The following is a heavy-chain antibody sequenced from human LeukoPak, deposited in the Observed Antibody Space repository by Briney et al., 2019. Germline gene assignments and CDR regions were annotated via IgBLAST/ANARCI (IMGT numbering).Heavy chain of an antibody. Sequence: SETLSLTCTVSGGSISSYYWSWIRQPPGKGLEWIGYIYYSGSTNYNPSLKSRVTISVDTSKNQFSLKLSSVTAAGTAVYYCARGGVGALDYWGQGTLVTVSS. J-gene: IGHJ4*02. CDR2: IYYSGST. CDR3: ARGGVGALDY. D-gene: IGHD1-26*01. V-gene: IGHV4-59*01. CDR1: GGSISSYY.